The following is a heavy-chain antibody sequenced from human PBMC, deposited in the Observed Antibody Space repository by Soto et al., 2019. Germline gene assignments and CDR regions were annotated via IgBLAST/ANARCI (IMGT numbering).Heavy chain of an antibody. J-gene: IGHJ6*02. CDR2: IIPIFGTA. D-gene: IGHD1-26*01. V-gene: IGHV1-69*13. Sequence: GASVKVSCKASGGTFSSYAISWVRQAPGQGLEWMGGIIPIFGTANYAQKSQGRVTITAEESTSTAYMELSSLRSEDTAVYYCARGSSIRDTTSYYYYGMDVCGQGTTVTVS. CDR3: ARGSSIRDTTSYYYYGMDV. CDR1: GGTFSSYA.